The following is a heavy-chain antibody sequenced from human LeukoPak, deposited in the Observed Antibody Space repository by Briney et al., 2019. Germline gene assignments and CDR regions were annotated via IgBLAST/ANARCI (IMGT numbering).Heavy chain of an antibody. CDR3: AKIQEYCSGGSCYWVFAY. J-gene: IGHJ4*02. CDR2: ISGSGGST. CDR1: GFTFSSYA. D-gene: IGHD2-15*01. Sequence: TGGSLRLSCAASGFTFSSYAMSWVRQAPGKGLEWVSAISGSGGSTYYADSVKGRFTISRDNSKNTLYLQMNSLRAEDTAVYYCAKIQEYCSGGSCYWVFAYWGQGTLVTVSS. V-gene: IGHV3-23*01.